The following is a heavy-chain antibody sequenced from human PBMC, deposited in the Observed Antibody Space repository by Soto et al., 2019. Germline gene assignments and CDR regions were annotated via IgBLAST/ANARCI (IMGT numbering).Heavy chain of an antibody. Sequence: PSETLSLTCTVSGGSISSGGYYWSWIRQHPGKGLEWIGYIYYSGSTYYNPSLKSRVTISVDTSKNQFSLELSSVTAADTAVYYCARFLPYDSSGYYYSRYNWFDPWGQGTLVTVSS. D-gene: IGHD3-22*01. CDR2: IYYSGST. V-gene: IGHV4-31*03. J-gene: IGHJ5*02. CDR3: ARFLPYDSSGYYYSRYNWFDP. CDR1: GGSISSGGYY.